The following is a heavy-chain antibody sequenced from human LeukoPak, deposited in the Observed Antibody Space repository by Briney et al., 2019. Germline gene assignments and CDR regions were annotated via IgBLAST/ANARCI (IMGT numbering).Heavy chain of an antibody. Sequence: GGSLTLSCAASGFTLSYNNMDWVRQAPGKGLEWVSSISSSSSYIYFADSVKGRFTVSRDNAKNSLNLQMNSLRAEDTAVYYCASGYDYVWGSFHYKGYFDYWGQGILVTVSS. CDR1: GFTLSYNN. V-gene: IGHV3-21*04. D-gene: IGHD3-16*02. CDR3: ASGYDYVWGSFHYKGYFDY. J-gene: IGHJ4*02. CDR2: ISSSSSYI.